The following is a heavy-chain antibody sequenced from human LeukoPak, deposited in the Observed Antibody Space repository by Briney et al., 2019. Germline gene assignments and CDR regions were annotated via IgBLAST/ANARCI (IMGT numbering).Heavy chain of an antibody. J-gene: IGHJ4*02. Sequence: PGGSLRLSCAASGLTFSSYAMSWVRQAPGKGLEWVSAISGSGGSTYYADSVKGRFTISRDNSKNTLYLQMNSLRAEDTAVYYCAKDGSGWYFFDYWGQGTLVTVSS. CDR1: GLTFSSYA. CDR2: ISGSGGST. V-gene: IGHV3-23*01. D-gene: IGHD6-19*01. CDR3: AKDGSGWYFFDY.